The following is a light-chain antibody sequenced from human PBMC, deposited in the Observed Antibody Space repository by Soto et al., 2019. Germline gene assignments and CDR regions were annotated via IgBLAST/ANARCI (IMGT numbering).Light chain of an antibody. J-gene: IGKJ1*01. V-gene: IGKV3-20*01. CDR3: QQYGSSPVT. Sequence: EIVLTQSPGTLSLSPGERATLSCRASQSLSTYLAWYQQKPGQAPRLLIYTISTRATGVPDRFSGSGSGTDFTLTISRLEPEDFAVYYCQQYGSSPVTFGQGTKVDIK. CDR2: TIS. CDR1: QSLSTY.